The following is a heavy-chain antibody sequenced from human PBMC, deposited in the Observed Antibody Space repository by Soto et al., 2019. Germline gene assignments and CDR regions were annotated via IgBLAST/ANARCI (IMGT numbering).Heavy chain of an antibody. V-gene: IGHV3-30-3*01. CDR3: ARGQHYDFWSGYPNWFDP. J-gene: IGHJ5*02. Sequence: PGGSLRLSCAASGFTFSNYAMSWVRQAPGKGLEWVAVISYDGSNKYYADSVKGRFTISRDNSKNTLYLQMNSLRAEDTAVYYCARGQHYDFWSGYPNWFDPWGQGTLVTVSS. CDR2: ISYDGSNK. D-gene: IGHD3-3*01. CDR1: GFTFSNYA.